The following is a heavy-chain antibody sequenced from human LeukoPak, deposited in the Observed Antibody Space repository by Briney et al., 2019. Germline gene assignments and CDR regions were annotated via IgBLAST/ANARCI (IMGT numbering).Heavy chain of an antibody. J-gene: IGHJ4*02. CDR3: ARRRGLAVAGPSLPGYFDY. D-gene: IGHD6-19*01. V-gene: IGHV5-51*01. CDR1: GYSFTSYW. CDR2: IYPGDSDT. Sequence: GESLKISCKGSGYSFTSYWIGWVRQMPGKGLEWMGIIYPGDSDTRYSPFFQGQVTISADKSISTAYLQWSSLKASDTAMYYCARRRGLAVAGPSLPGYFDYWGQGTLVTVSS.